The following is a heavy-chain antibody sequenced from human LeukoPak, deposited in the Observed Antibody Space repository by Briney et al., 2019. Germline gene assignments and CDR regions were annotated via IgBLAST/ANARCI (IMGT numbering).Heavy chain of an antibody. Sequence: ASVKVSCKASGYTFTSYYMHWVRQAPGQGLEWMGIINPSGGSTSYAQKFQGRVTMTRDTSTSTVYMELSSLRSEDTAVYYCARDSGGLSGQWQQADYWGRGTLVTVSS. V-gene: IGHV1-46*01. D-gene: IGHD6-19*01. CDR3: ARDSGGLSGQWQQADY. CDR2: INPSGGST. J-gene: IGHJ4*02. CDR1: GYTFTSYY.